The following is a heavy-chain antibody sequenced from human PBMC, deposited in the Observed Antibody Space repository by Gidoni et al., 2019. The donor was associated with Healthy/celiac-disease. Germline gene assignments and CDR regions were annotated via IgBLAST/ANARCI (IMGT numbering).Heavy chain of an antibody. V-gene: IGHV1-69*01. Sequence: QVQLVQSGAEVKKPGSSVKVSCKDSGGTFSSYAISWVRQAPGQGLEWMGGIIPIFGTANYAQKFQGRVTITADESTSTAYMELSSLRSEDTAVYYCARDRAARGLGGYYYYGMDVWGQGTTVTVSS. CDR2: IIPIFGTA. CDR3: ARDRAARGLGGYYYYGMDV. D-gene: IGHD3-16*01. J-gene: IGHJ6*02. CDR1: GGTFSSYA.